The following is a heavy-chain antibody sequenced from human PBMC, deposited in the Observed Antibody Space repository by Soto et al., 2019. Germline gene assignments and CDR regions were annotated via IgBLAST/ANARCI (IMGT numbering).Heavy chain of an antibody. Sequence: GGSLRLSCAASGFTFSTYSMNWVRQAPGKGLEWDSYISSGSSTIYYADSVKGRFTISRDNAKNSLFLQMDSLRAEDTSVYYCARAPYGVTFDYWGQGTLVTVSS. CDR2: ISSGSSTI. D-gene: IGHD3-3*01. V-gene: IGHV3-48*01. CDR1: GFTFSTYS. CDR3: ARAPYGVTFDY. J-gene: IGHJ4*02.